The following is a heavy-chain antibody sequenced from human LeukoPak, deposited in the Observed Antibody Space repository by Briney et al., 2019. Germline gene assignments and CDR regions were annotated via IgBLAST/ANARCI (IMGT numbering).Heavy chain of an antibody. Sequence: PGGSLRLSCAASGLTVSRNYMNWVRQAPGKGLEWVSVIYSGGSTYYADSVKGRFTISRDNSKNTLYLQINSLRAEDTAVYYCVRGDYGDYTLFDYWGQGTLVTVSS. V-gene: IGHV3-53*01. CDR1: GLTVSRNY. CDR3: VRGDYGDYTLFDY. CDR2: IYSGGST. D-gene: IGHD4-17*01. J-gene: IGHJ4*02.